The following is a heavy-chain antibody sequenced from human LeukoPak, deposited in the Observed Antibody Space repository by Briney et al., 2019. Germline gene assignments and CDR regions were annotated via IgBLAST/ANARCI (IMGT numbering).Heavy chain of an antibody. J-gene: IGHJ3*02. CDR3: ARPLGGCSGGSCYEAAFDI. CDR2: IYPCDSDI. D-gene: IGHD2-15*01. Sequence: GASLKISCKGSGSCITSYWIGLGRPMAGKGLELMGIIYPCDSDIRYSQSFQGQGTISADKSIRTAYLQWSSLKASDTAMYYCARPLGGCSGGSCYEAAFDIWGQGTMGTVSS. CDR1: GSCITSYW. V-gene: IGHV5-51*01.